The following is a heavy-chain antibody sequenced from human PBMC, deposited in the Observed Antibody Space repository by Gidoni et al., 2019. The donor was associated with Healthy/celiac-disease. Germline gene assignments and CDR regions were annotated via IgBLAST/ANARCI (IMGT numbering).Heavy chain of an antibody. CDR2: ISSNGGST. Sequence: EVQLVESGGGLVQPGGSLRLSCSASGFTFSSYAMHWVRQAPGKGLEYVSAISSNGGSTYDADSVKGRFTISRDNSKNTLYLQMSSLRAEDTAVYYCVKEHSSSWGDYWGQGTLGHRLL. J-gene: IGHJ4*02. D-gene: IGHD6-13*01. CDR3: VKEHSSSWGDY. CDR1: GFTFSSYA. V-gene: IGHV3-64D*06.